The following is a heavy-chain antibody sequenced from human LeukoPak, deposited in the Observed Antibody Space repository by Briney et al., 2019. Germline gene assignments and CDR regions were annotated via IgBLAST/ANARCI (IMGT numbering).Heavy chain of an antibody. J-gene: IGHJ4*02. CDR2: IYHSGST. CDR3: AGAVLRYFDWLLNYFDY. CDR1: GYSISSGYY. Sequence: SETLSLTCTVSGYSISSGYYWGWIRQPPGKGLEWVGCIYHSGSTYYNPSLKSRLTISVDTSKNQFSLKLSSVTAADTAVYYCAGAVLRYFDWLLNYFDYWGQGTLVTVSS. D-gene: IGHD3-9*01. V-gene: IGHV4-38-2*02.